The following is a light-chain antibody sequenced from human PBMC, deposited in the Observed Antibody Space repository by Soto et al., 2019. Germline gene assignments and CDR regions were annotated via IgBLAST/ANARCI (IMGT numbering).Light chain of an antibody. CDR1: QFMSSNY. V-gene: IGKV3D-7*01. Sequence: EIVMTQSPATLSLSPGDRATLSCRASQFMSSNYLSWYQQKPGQAPRLLIYGASTRATGIPDRFSGSGSETDFTLTISSLQPEDFAVYYCQQDYNLPWTFGHGTQVEI. CDR2: GAS. J-gene: IGKJ1*01. CDR3: QQDYNLPWT.